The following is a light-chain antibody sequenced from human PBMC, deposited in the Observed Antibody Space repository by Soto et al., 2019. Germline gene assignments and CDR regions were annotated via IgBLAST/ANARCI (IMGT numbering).Light chain of an antibody. Sequence: IQMTQSPSTLSASVGDRVTITCRASQGISSWLAWYQQKPGKAPNLLIYKASILQSGVPLRFSGSGSGTEFTLTISSLQPDDFASYYCQQYHTFSRTFGQGTKVEIK. CDR1: QGISSW. J-gene: IGKJ1*01. CDR2: KAS. V-gene: IGKV1-5*03. CDR3: QQYHTFSRT.